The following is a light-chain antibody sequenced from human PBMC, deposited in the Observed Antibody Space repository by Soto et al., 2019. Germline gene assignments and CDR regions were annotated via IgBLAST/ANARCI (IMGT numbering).Light chain of an antibody. CDR1: QSISSW. V-gene: IGKV1-5*03. Sequence: DSQMTQSPSTLSASVGDRVTITCRASQSISSWLAWYQQKPGKAPKLLIYKASSLESGVPSRFSGSGSGTEFTLTISRLQPDDFATYYCQQYNSYSRTFGQGTKGEIK. J-gene: IGKJ1*01. CDR2: KAS. CDR3: QQYNSYSRT.